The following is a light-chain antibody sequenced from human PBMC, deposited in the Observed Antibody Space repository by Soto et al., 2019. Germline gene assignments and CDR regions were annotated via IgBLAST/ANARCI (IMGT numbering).Light chain of an antibody. CDR1: QSLLHSNGYNC. J-gene: IGKJ4*01. V-gene: IGKV2-28*01. CDR3: MQALQTPLT. Sequence: DIVMTQSPLSLPVTPGEPASISCRSSQSLLHSNGYNCLDWYVQKPGQSPQLLIYFGSNRASGVHDRFSGSGSGTDFTLKISRVEAEDVGLYYCMQALQTPLTFGGGTKVEIK. CDR2: FGS.